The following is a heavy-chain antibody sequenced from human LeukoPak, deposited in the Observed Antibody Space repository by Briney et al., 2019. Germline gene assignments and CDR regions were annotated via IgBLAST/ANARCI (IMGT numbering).Heavy chain of an antibody. D-gene: IGHD6-13*01. V-gene: IGHV1-8*02. CDR3: ARGRGSSWSKLFQH. CDR1: GYTFTSYY. CDR2: MNPNSGNT. J-gene: IGHJ1*01. Sequence: GASVKVSCKASGYTFTSYYMHWVRQATGQGLEWMGWMNPNSGNTGYAQKFQGRVTMTRNTSISTAYMELSSLRSEDTAVYYCARGRGSSWSKLFQHWGQGTLVTVSS.